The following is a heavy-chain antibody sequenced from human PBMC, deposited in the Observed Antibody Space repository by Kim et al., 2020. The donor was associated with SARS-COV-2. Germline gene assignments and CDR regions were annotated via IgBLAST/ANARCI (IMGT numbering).Heavy chain of an antibody. CDR1: GFTFSSYA. D-gene: IGHD1-1*01. CDR3: AGERRRRNVCDFDF. Sequence: GGSLRLSCAASGFTFSSYAMSWVRQAPGKGLEWVSGISWSGGSIYYADSVKGRFSISRDNSKNTLYLQMNRLRAEDTALYYCAGERRRRNVCDFDFWCQG. J-gene: IGHJ4*02. CDR2: ISWSGGSI. V-gene: IGHV3-23*01.